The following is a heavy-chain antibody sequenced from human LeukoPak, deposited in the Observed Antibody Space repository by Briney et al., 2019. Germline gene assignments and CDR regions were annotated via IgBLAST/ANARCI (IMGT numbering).Heavy chain of an antibody. J-gene: IGHJ5*02. CDR2: IKKDGSEK. V-gene: IGHV3-7*01. CDR1: GFTFSSYW. Sequence: AGGSLRLSCAASGFTFSSYWMSWVRQAPGRGLEWVANIKKDGSEKYYVDSVKGRFTISRDNAKNSLYLQMNSLRAEDTAVYYCAREEGCYDILPGYYVWFDPWGQGTLVTVSS. CDR3: AREEGCYDILPGYYVWFDP. D-gene: IGHD3-9*01.